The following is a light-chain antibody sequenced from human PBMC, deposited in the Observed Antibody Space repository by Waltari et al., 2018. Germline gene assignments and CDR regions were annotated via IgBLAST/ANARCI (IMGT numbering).Light chain of an antibody. CDR1: SSDVGGYNY. V-gene: IGLV2-14*01. J-gene: IGLJ3*02. CDR2: DVS. Sequence: QSALTQPAPVSGSPGQSITIPCPGTSSDVGGYNYLSWYQQHPGKAPKLMIYDVSKRPSGVSNRFSGSKSGNTASLTISGLQAEDEADYYCSSYTSSSMVFGGGTKLTVL. CDR3: SSYTSSSMV.